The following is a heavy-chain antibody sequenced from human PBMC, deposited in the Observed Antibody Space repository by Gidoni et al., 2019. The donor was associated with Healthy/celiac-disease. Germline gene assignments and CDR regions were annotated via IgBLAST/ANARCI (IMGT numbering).Heavy chain of an antibody. J-gene: IGHJ4*02. CDR2: IIPIFGTA. D-gene: IGHD3-22*01. CDR3: ARSAYDSSGDYDY. V-gene: IGHV1-69*01. CDR1: GGTFSSYA. Sequence: VQLVQSGAEVTRPGSSVKVACEASGGTFSSYAISWVRQAPGQGLEWMGGIIPIFGTANYAQKFQGRVTITADESTSTAYMELSSRRSEDTAVYYCARSAYDSSGDYDYWGQGTLVTVSS.